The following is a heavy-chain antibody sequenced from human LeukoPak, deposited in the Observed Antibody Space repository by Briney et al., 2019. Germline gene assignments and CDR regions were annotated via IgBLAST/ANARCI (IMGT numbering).Heavy chain of an antibody. V-gene: IGHV4-39*07. D-gene: IGHD3-9*01. Sequence: PSETLSLTCTVSGGSISSSSYYWGWIRQPPGKGLEWIGSIYYSGSTYYNPSLKSRVTISVDTSKNQFSLKLSSVTAADTAVYYCASAPPGIRYFRRRKYYFDYWGQGTLVTVSS. CDR2: IYYSGST. CDR3: ASAPPGIRYFRRRKYYFDY. J-gene: IGHJ4*02. CDR1: GGSISSSSYY.